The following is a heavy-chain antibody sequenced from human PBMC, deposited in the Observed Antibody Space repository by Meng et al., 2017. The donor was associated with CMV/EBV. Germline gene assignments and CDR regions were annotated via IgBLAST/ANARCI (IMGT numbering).Heavy chain of an antibody. J-gene: IGHJ4*02. CDR1: GGPISSCSYY. CDR2: IYTSGST. Sequence: QRLVQEAGPVRVKPSQTPSRACPVPGGPISSCSYYWSWIRQPAGKGLELIGRIYTSGSTNYNPSLKSRVTISVDTSKNQFSLKLSSVTAADTAVYYCAAFMVAIGVDYWGQGTLVTVSS. CDR3: AAFMVAIGVDY. V-gene: IGHV4-61*02. D-gene: IGHD5-12*01.